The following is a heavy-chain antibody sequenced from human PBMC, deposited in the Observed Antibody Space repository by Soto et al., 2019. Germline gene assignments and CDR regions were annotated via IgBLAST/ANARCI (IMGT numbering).Heavy chain of an antibody. CDR1: GGTFSSYT. Sequence: QVQLVQSGAEVKKPGSSVKVSCKASGGTFSSYTISWVRQAPGQGLEWMGRIIPILGIANYTQKFQGRVTITADKSTSTAYMELSSLRSEDTAVYYCARARGFGATVFDYWGQGTLVTVSS. CDR3: ARARGFGATVFDY. CDR2: IIPILGIA. D-gene: IGHD3-10*01. J-gene: IGHJ4*02. V-gene: IGHV1-69*02.